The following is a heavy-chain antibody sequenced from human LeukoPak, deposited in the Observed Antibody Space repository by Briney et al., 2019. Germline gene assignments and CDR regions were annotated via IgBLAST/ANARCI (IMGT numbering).Heavy chain of an antibody. J-gene: IGHJ4*02. CDR3: ARTKGGIAAADAYFDY. Sequence: SETLSLTCTVSGYSISSGYYWGWMRQPPGKGLEWIESIHHSGSTYYNPSLKSRVTMSIDTSKNQFSLKLSSVTAADTAVYYCARTKGGIAAADAYFDYWGQGTLVTVSS. V-gene: IGHV4-38-2*02. CDR1: GYSISSGYY. D-gene: IGHD6-13*01. CDR2: IHHSGST.